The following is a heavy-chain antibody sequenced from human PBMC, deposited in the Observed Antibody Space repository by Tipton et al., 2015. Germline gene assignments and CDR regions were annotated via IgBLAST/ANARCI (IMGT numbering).Heavy chain of an antibody. V-gene: IGHV4-61*01. CDR3: ARDLEHGMDV. CDR2: ISYSGST. J-gene: IGHJ6*02. CDR1: GGSVSTSNYY. D-gene: IGHD5-24*01. Sequence: GSLRLSCTVSGGSVSTSNYYWGWIRQSPGKGLEWIGYISYSGSTHYNPSLKRRVTISLDTSKNQFSLTLNSVTAADTAVYYCARDLEHGMDVWGQGTTVTVSS.